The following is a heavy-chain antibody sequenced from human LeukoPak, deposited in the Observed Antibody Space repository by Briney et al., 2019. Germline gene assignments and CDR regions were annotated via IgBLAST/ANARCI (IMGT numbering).Heavy chain of an antibody. J-gene: IGHJ6*02. CDR3: AREGKDIDVVAAAEFYYYGMDV. CDR2: ISSSSSTI. V-gene: IGHV3-48*04. D-gene: IGHD2-2*01. Sequence: GGSLRLSCAASGFTFSSYSMNWVRQAPGKGLEWVSYISSSSSTIYYADSVKGRFTISRDNAKKSLYLQMNSLRAEDTAVYYCAREGKDIDVVAAAEFYYYGMDVWGQGTTVTVSS. CDR1: GFTFSSYS.